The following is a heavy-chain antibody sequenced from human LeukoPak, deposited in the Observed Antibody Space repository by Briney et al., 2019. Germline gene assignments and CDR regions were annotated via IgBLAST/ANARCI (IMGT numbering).Heavy chain of an antibody. CDR2: INPNSGGT. CDR1: GYTFTGCY. J-gene: IGHJ5*02. D-gene: IGHD3-10*01. Sequence: GASVKVSCKASGYTFTGCYMHWVRQAPGQGLEWMGWINPNSGGTNYAQKFQGRVTMTRDTSISTAYMELRRLRSDDTAVYYCARAPLTMVRGSHNWFDPWGQGTLVTVSS. V-gene: IGHV1-2*02. CDR3: ARAPLTMVRGSHNWFDP.